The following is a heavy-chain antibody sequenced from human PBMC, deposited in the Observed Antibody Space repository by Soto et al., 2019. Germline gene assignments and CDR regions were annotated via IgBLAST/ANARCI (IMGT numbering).Heavy chain of an antibody. Sequence: GESLKISCKGSGYSFTSYWISWVRQMPGKGLEWMGRIDPSDSYTNYSPSFHGHVTISADKSISTAYLQWSSLKASDPAMYYCASGYYDSPTLNYYYYGMDVWGQGTTVTVSS. CDR1: GYSFTSYW. J-gene: IGHJ6*02. V-gene: IGHV5-10-1*01. D-gene: IGHD1-26*01. CDR3: ASGYYDSPTLNYYYYGMDV. CDR2: IDPSDSYT.